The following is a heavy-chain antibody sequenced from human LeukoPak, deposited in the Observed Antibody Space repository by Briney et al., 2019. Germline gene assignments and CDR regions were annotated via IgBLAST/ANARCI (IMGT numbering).Heavy chain of an antibody. D-gene: IGHD6-13*01. J-gene: IGHJ5*02. CDR1: GGSISSGSYY. V-gene: IGHV4-61*02. CDR2: IYTSGST. CDR3: ARDAGGSSWYESWFDP. Sequence: SETLSLTCTVSGGSISSGSYYWSWIRQPAGKGLEWIGRIYTSGSTNYNPSLKSRVTMSVDTSKNQFSLKLSSVTAADTAVYYCARDAGGSSWYESWFDPWGQGTLVTVSS.